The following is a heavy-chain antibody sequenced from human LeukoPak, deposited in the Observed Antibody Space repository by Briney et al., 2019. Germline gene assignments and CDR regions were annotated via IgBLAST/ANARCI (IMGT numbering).Heavy chain of an antibody. J-gene: IGHJ3*02. CDR2: IYYSGSI. CDR1: GGSISSYY. V-gene: IGHV4-59*01. Sequence: PSETLSLTCTVSGGSISSYYWSWIRQPPGKGLEWIGYIYYSGSINYNPSLKSRVTISVDTSKDQFSLKLSSVTAADTAVYYCAREQATVNAFDIWGQGTMVTVSS. CDR3: AREQATVNAFDI. D-gene: IGHD4-17*01.